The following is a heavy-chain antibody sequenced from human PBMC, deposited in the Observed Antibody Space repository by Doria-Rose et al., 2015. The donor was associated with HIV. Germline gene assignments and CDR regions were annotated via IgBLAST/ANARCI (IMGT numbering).Heavy chain of an antibody. J-gene: IGHJ4*02. V-gene: IGHV2-26*01. CDR1: GVSLSSPGMG. CDR2: IFSDDER. Sequence: SGPVLVKPTETLTLTCTVSGVSLSSPGMGVSWIRQPPGKALEWLANIFSDDERSYNASPKSRLTISGGNSKSQVVLTMTDMDPVDTATYYCARIKSSRWYHKYYFDFWGQGTLVIVSA. D-gene: IGHD6-13*01. CDR3: ARIKSSRWYHKYYFDF.